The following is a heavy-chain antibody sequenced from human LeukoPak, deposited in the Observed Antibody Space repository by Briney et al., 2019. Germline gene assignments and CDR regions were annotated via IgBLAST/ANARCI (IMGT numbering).Heavy chain of an antibody. CDR1: GFTFSSYE. V-gene: IGHV3-48*03. CDR2: ISSSSSTI. J-gene: IGHJ4*02. Sequence: GGSLRLSCAASGFTFSSYEMNWVRQAPGKGLEWVPYISSSSSTIYYADSVKGRFTISRDNAKNSLYLQMNSLRAEDTAVYYCARAGYSGSSYNYFDYWGQGTLVTVSS. D-gene: IGHD1-26*01. CDR3: ARAGYSGSSYNYFDY.